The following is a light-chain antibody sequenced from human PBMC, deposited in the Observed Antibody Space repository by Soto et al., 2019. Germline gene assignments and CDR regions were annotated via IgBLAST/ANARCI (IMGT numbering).Light chain of an antibody. Sequence: DIQMTQSPSSLSASVGDRVTITCRASQGISNYLAWFQQRPGKVTKFLIHAASSLQSGVPSRFSGCGSGTDFSLTISSLQPEDVPTSYCQKYNSSPFTSGRGTKV. CDR1: QGISNY. J-gene: IGKJ3*01. CDR3: QKYNSSPFT. CDR2: AAS. V-gene: IGKV1-27*01.